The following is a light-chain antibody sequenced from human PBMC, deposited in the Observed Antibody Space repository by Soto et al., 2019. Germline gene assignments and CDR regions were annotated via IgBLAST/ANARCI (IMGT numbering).Light chain of an antibody. CDR1: QSVMSNY. J-gene: IGKJ5*01. CDR2: DAS. V-gene: IGKV3D-20*02. CDR3: QQRSTWPT. Sequence: EVVLTQSPGSLSLSPGERATLSCRASQSVMSNYLSWYQQKPGQPPRLLIYDASTRATGIPARFSGSGSGTDFTLTISSLEPEDFALYYCQQRSTWPTFGQGTRLEIK.